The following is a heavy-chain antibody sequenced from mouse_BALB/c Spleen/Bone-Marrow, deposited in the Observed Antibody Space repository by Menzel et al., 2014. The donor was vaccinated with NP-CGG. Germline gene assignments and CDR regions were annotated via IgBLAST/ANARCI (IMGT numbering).Heavy chain of an antibody. Sequence: QAQLQQYGAELVKPGASVKLSCKASGYTFTSYWIHWVKQRPGQGLEWIGEINPSNGRTNYNEKFKSKATLTVYKSSSTAYMQLSSLTSEDSAVYYCARLLLRFYALDYWGQGTSVTGSS. J-gene: IGHJ4*01. CDR2: INPSNGRT. V-gene: IGHV1S81*02. CDR1: GYTFTSYW. D-gene: IGHD1-1*01. CDR3: ARLLLRFYALDY.